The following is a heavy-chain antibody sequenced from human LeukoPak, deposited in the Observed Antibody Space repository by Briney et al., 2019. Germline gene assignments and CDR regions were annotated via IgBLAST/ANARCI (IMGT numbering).Heavy chain of an antibody. D-gene: IGHD3-10*01. J-gene: IGHJ4*02. Sequence: GSLRLSCAASGFTFSSYSMNWVRQAPGKGLEWVSSISSSSSYIYYADSVKGRFNISRDNAKNSLYLQMNSLRAEDTAVYYCAVLSMVRGVTLFDYWGQGTLVTVSS. CDR1: GFTFSSYS. CDR2: ISSSSSYI. V-gene: IGHV3-21*01. CDR3: AVLSMVRGVTLFDY.